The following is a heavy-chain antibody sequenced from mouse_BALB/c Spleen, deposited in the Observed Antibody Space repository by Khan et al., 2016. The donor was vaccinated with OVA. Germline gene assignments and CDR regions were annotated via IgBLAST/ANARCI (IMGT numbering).Heavy chain of an antibody. CDR2: ISYSGST. CDR1: GYSITSDYA. J-gene: IGHJ1*01. CDR3: ARSDDDGYYWYFDV. D-gene: IGHD2-3*01. Sequence: EVQLQESGPGLVKPSQSLSLTCTVTGYSITSDYAWNWIRQFPGNKLEWMGYISYSGSTSYNPSLKSRISFTRDTSKNQFFLQLNSVTTEDTATYYCARSDDDGYYWYFDVWGAGTTVTASS. V-gene: IGHV3-2*02.